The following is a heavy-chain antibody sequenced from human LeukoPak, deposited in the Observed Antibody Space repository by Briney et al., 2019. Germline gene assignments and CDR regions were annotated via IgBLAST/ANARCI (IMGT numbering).Heavy chain of an antibody. CDR1: GYRFTSYW. CDR3: ARHAQGGYYYYYMDV. Sequence: GESLKISRKGSGYRFTSYWIGWVRQMPGKGLEWMGIIYPGDSDTRYSPSFQGQVTISADKSISTAYLQWSSLKASDTAMYYCARHAQGGYYYYYMDVWGKGTTVTVSS. V-gene: IGHV5-51*01. J-gene: IGHJ6*03. CDR2: IYPGDSDT.